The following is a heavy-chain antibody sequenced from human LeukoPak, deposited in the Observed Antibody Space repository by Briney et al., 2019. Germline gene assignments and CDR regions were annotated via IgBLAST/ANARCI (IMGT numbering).Heavy chain of an antibody. CDR1: GFTFSSYG. CDR2: ISGSGGST. V-gene: IGHV3-23*01. Sequence: PGGSLRLSCAASGFTFSSYGMHWVRQAPGKGLEWVSAISGSGGSTYYADSVKGRFTISRDNSKNTLYLQMNSLRAEDTAVYYCAKVGDTAMVFDYWGQGTLVTVSS. J-gene: IGHJ4*02. D-gene: IGHD5-18*01. CDR3: AKVGDTAMVFDY.